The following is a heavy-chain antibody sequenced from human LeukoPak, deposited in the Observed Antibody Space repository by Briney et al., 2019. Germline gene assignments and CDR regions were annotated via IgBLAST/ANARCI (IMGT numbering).Heavy chain of an antibody. CDR3: AREAVYYDYVWGSYRYKTGAFDI. CDR2: INHSGST. V-gene: IGHV4-34*01. Sequence: PSETLSLTCAVYGGSFSGYYWSWIRQPPGKGLEWIGEINHSGSTNYNPSLKSRVTISVATSKNQFSLKLSSVTAADTAVYYCAREAVYYDYVWGSYRYKTGAFDIWGQGTMVTVSS. CDR1: GGSFSGYY. D-gene: IGHD3-16*02. J-gene: IGHJ3*02.